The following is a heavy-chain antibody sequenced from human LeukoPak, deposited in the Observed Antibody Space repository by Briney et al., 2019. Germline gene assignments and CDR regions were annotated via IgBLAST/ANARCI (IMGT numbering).Heavy chain of an antibody. Sequence: GGSLRLSCAASGFTFSSYWMSWVRQAPGKGLEWVANIKQDGSEKYYMDSVKGRFTISRDNAKNSLYLQMNSLRAEDTALYYCAKDARLRYDILTGYFHYWGQGTLVTVSS. V-gene: IGHV3-7*03. D-gene: IGHD3-9*01. CDR2: IKQDGSEK. J-gene: IGHJ4*02. CDR3: AKDARLRYDILTGYFHY. CDR1: GFTFSSYW.